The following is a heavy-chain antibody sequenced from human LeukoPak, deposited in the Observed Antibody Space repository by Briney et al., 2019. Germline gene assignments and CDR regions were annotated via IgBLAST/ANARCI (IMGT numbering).Heavy chain of an antibody. CDR3: AHVMNLAPRIDY. CDR1: GFSLTTYGVG. J-gene: IGHJ4*02. Sequence: ESGPTLVNPTQTLTLTCTFSGFSLTTYGVGVGWIRQPPGKALDWLALIYWNDDKRYSPSLNYRLTITEETSKNRVVLTMTHMDPVDTATYYCAHVMNLAPRIDYWGQGTLVTLSS. D-gene: IGHD3-16*01. V-gene: IGHV2-5*01. CDR2: IYWNDDK.